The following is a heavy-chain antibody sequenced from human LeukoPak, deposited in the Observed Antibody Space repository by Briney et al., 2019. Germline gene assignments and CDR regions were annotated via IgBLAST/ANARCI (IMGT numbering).Heavy chain of an antibody. Sequence: GGSLRLSCAASGFTFSGSAMHWVRQASGKGLGWVSRINSDGSSTSYADSVKGRFTISRDNAKNTLYLQMNSLRAEDTAVYYCARDLSARFYGYFDYWGQGTLVTVSS. J-gene: IGHJ4*02. CDR2: INSDGSST. D-gene: IGHD3-3*01. CDR3: ARDLSARFYGYFDY. CDR1: GFTFSGSA. V-gene: IGHV3-74*01.